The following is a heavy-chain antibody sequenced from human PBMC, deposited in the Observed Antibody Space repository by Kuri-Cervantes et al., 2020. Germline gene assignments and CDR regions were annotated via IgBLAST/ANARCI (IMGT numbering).Heavy chain of an antibody. CDR1: GYTFTAHY. J-gene: IGHJ4*02. Sequence: GESLKISCKASGYTFTAHYMHWVRQAPGQGLEWMGWINTYTGGTKFAQKFQDKVTMTRDTSISTAYMELRSLRKDDTAVYYCARGGTPDTAMVIPFDYWGQGALVTVSS. V-gene: IGHV1-2*02. CDR3: ARGGTPDTAMVIPFDY. D-gene: IGHD5-18*01. CDR2: INTYTGGT.